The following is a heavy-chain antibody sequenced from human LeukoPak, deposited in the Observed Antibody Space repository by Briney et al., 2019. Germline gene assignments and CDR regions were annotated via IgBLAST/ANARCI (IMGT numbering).Heavy chain of an antibody. CDR1: GYTFTSYY. D-gene: IGHD2-2*01. J-gene: IGHJ6*03. CDR3: ARDSLSCSSTSCYLGAYYYMDV. V-gene: IGHV1-46*01. CDR2: INPSGGST. Sequence: GASVKVSCKASGYTFTSYYMHWVRQAPGQGLEWMGIINPSGGSTSYAQKFQGRVTMTRDTSTSTVYMELSSLRSEDTAVYYCARDSLSCSSTSCYLGAYYYMDVWGKGTTVTVSS.